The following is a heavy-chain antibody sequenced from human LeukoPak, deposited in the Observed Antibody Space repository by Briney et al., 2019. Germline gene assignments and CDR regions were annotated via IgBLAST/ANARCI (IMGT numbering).Heavy chain of an antibody. CDR3: AKDRSPTNFSYSYMDV. Sequence: GGSLRLSCAASGFPFSTYGMNWVRQAPGKGLEWVASIRFDGSSQYYADSVKGRFTISRDNSKNTLYLQMNSLRGEDTAVYYCAKDRSPTNFSYSYMDVWGKGTTVTVSS. J-gene: IGHJ6*03. D-gene: IGHD2-2*01. CDR1: GFPFSTYG. V-gene: IGHV3-30*02. CDR2: IRFDGSSQ.